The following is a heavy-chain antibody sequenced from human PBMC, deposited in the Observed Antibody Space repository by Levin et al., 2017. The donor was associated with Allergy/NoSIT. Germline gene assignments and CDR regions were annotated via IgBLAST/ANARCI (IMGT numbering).Heavy chain of an antibody. CDR3: ARDGNSGYDPTYYYGMDF. CDR2: ISYDGTYK. CDR1: GFSFSSFA. J-gene: IGHJ6*02. D-gene: IGHD5-12*01. V-gene: IGHV3-30-3*01. Sequence: GGSLRLSCAASGFSFSSFAVHWVRQAPGKGLEWVAVISYDGTYKYYADSVKGRFTISRDNSKNTLSLQMNSLRPEDTALYYCARDGNSGYDPTYYYGMDFWGQGTTVTV.